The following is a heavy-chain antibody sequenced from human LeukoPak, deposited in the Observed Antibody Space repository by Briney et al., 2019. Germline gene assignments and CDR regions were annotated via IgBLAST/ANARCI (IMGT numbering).Heavy chain of an antibody. D-gene: IGHD3-16*02. V-gene: IGHV3-7*04. CDR1: GFTFSDSW. J-gene: IGHJ4*02. CDR3: ARVRYGNYFDY. CDR2: IKQDGSEK. Sequence: GGSLRLSCAASGFTFSDSWMSWVRQAPGKGLEWVGNIKQDGSEKYFVDSAKGRFTISRDNAKNSLYLQMNSLRAEDTAVYYCARVRYGNYFDYWGQGTLVTVSS.